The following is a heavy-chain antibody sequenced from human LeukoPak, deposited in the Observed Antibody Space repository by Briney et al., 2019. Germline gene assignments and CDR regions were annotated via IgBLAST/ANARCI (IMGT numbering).Heavy chain of an antibody. CDR3: ATDFAEAFDY. V-gene: IGHV3-30*04. Sequence: PGGSLRLSCAASGFTFNSYNMHWVRQAPGKGLEWVAVISYDGSNKYYADPVKGRFTISRDKFKNTLYLQMSSLRTEDTAVYYCATDFAEAFDYWGQGTLVTVSS. J-gene: IGHJ4*02. CDR2: ISYDGSNK. CDR1: GFTFNSYN.